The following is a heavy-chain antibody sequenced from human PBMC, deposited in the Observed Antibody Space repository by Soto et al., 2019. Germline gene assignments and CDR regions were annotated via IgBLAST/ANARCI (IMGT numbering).Heavy chain of an antibody. CDR3: XRPPQYCSRTSCYGSDY. J-gene: IGHJ4*02. D-gene: IGHD2-2*01. V-gene: IGHV5-51*01. CDR2: IYPGDSDT. CDR1: GYSFTIYW. Sequence: GESLKISCKGSGYSFTIYWIAWVRQAPGKGLEWMGIIYPGDSDTRYSPSFQGQVTISADKSISTAYLQWSSLKASDTAMYYCXRPPQYCSRTSCYGSDYWGQGTLVTVSS.